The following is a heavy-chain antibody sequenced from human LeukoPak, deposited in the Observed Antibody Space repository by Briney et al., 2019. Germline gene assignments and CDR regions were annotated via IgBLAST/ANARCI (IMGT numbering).Heavy chain of an antibody. CDR3: AKAPYSSSPGSIDY. V-gene: IGHV3-23*01. Sequence: PGGSLRLSCAASGFTFSSYAMSWVRQAPGKGLEWVSAISGSDGSTYYADSVKGRFTISRDNSKNTLYLQMNSLRAEDTAVYYCAKAPYSSSPGSIDYWGQGTLVTVSS. CDR2: ISGSDGST. CDR1: GFTFSSYA. D-gene: IGHD6-13*01. J-gene: IGHJ4*02.